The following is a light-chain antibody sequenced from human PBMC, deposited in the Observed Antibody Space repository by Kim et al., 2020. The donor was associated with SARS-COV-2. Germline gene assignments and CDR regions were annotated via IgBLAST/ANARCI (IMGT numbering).Light chain of an antibody. CDR1: HLRNYY. Sequence: GKTSRRKSQGNHLRNYYASWYQQKPGQAPVLVIYGKNNRPSGIPDRFSGSSSGNTASLTITGAQAEDEADYYCNSRDSSGNLWVFGGGTQLTVL. V-gene: IGLV3-19*01. CDR3: NSRDSSGNLWV. CDR2: GKN. J-gene: IGLJ3*02.